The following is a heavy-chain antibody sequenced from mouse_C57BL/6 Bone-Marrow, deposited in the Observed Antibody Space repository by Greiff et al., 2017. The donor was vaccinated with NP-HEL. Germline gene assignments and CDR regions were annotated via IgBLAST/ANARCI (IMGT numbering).Heavy chain of an antibody. CDR1: GYTFTSYW. V-gene: IGHV1-61*01. J-gene: IGHJ2*01. CDR3: AQRRLQSHDY. D-gene: IGHD3-2*02. CDR2: IYPSDSET. Sequence: VQLQQPGAELVRPGSSVKLSCKASGYTFTSYWMDWVKQRPGQGLEWIGNIYPSDSETHYNQQFKDKATLTVDKSSSTAYMQLSSLTSEDSAVYYCAQRRLQSHDYWGQGTTLTVSS.